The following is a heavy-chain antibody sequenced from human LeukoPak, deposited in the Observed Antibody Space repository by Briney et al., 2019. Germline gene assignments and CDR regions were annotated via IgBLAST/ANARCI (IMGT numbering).Heavy chain of an antibody. Sequence: ASVKVSCKASGYTFTGYYMHLVRQAPGQGLEWMGWINPNSGGTNYAQKFQGRVTVTRDTSISTVYMELSGLRSDDTAVYYCARMGLPARGLGHWGQGTLVTVSS. CDR1: GYTFTGYY. CDR3: ARMGLPARGLGH. D-gene: IGHD5-12*01. V-gene: IGHV1-2*02. CDR2: INPNSGGT. J-gene: IGHJ4*02.